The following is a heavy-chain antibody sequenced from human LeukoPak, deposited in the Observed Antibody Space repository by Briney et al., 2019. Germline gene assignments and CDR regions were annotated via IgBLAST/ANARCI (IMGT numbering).Heavy chain of an antibody. Sequence: SGVSLRLSCAPSGFTFSHYGMPWVRQAPGKGLEWVAVIWNDGSNKYYGDSVKGRFTISRDNSKNTLYLQMNSLTVEDTAVYYCAKDAQRGFDYSNSLEHWGQGTLVTVSS. CDR1: GFTFSHYG. CDR3: AKDAQRGFDYSNSLEH. D-gene: IGHD4-11*01. V-gene: IGHV3-33*06. CDR2: IWNDGSNK. J-gene: IGHJ5*02.